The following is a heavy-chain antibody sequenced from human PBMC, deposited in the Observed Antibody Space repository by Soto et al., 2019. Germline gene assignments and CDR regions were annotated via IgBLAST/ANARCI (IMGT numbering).Heavy chain of an antibody. CDR3: ASRLQADN. D-gene: IGHD4-4*01. CDR1: VFTFSTYN. V-gene: IGHV3-48*01. Sequence: GLCLRRSCARSVFTFSTYNMNWVRQAPGGGLEWVSYISSSSSTIYYADSVKGRFTISRDNAKNSLYLQMNSLRAEDTAVYYCASRLQADNWGQGTLVTVSS. J-gene: IGHJ4*02. CDR2: ISSSSSTI.